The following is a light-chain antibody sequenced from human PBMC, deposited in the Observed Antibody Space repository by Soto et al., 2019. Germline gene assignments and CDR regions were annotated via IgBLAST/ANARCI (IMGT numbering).Light chain of an antibody. Sequence: DIQMTQSPSFLSASVGDRVTISCRASQAINTYLNWYQQKPGKAPKLLIYGTSDWQNGVPSRFSGGGSGTDLALTISSLQPEDFATYYCQQSYSTLLITFGQGTRLEV. CDR1: QAINTY. CDR2: GTS. CDR3: QQSYSTLLIT. V-gene: IGKV1-39*01. J-gene: IGKJ5*01.